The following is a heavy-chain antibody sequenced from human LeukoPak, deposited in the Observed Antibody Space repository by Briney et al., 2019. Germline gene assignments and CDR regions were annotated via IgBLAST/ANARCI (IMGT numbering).Heavy chain of an antibody. CDR2: IKSKADGGTT. J-gene: IGHJ4*02. CDR1: GFTFSNAW. CDR3: TTGVSRNYGDY. Sequence: PGGSLRLSCVASGFTFSNAWMYWVRQAPGKGLEWVGRIKSKADGGTTDFAAPEKGRFTISRDDSKTTVYLQMNSLKAEDTAVYYCTTGVSRNYGDYWGQGSLVTVSS. V-gene: IGHV3-15*01. D-gene: IGHD2-2*01.